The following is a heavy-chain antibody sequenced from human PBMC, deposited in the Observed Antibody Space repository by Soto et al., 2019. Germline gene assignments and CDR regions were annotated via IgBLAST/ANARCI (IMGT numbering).Heavy chain of an antibody. CDR2: IYYSGST. V-gene: IGHV4-39*01. Sequence: PXDSLSAACTVPGASIRISSYDWGWIRQPPGKGLEWIGSIYYSGSTYYNPSLKSRVTISVDTSKNQFSLKLSSVNAADKAVYYCAGLYCGGDCYSAIEEQGAFDIWGQGTTVTV. J-gene: IGHJ3*02. CDR1: GASIRISSYD. D-gene: IGHD2-21*02. CDR3: AGLYCGGDCYSAIEEQGAFDI.